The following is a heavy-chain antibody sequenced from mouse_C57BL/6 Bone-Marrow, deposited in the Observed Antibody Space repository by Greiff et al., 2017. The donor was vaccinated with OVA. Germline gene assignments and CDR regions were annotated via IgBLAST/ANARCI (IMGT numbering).Heavy chain of an antibody. D-gene: IGHD1-1*01. J-gene: IGHJ4*01. CDR1: GFTFSDAW. Sequence: EVKLMESGGGLVQPGGSMKLSCAASGFTFSDAWMDWVRQSPEKGLEWVAEIRNKANNHATYYAESVKGRFTISRDDSKSRVYLQMNSLRAEDTGIYYCTTGGSSSRYYAMDYWGQGTSVTVSS. CDR3: TTGGSSSRYYAMDY. CDR2: IRNKANNHAT. V-gene: IGHV6-6*01.